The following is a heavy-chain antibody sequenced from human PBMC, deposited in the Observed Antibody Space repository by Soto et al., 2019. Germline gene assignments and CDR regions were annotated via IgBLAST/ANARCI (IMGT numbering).Heavy chain of an antibody. V-gene: IGHV1-46*01. CDR2: INPSGGST. CDR3: ARRGTRGGGMDV. CDR1: GYTFTSYY. D-gene: IGHD2-2*01. J-gene: IGHJ6*02. Sequence: ASVKVSCKASGYTFTSYYMHWVRQAPGQGLEWMGIINPSGGSTSYAQKLQGRVTMTRDTSTSTVYMELSSLRSEDTAVYYCARRGTRGGGMDVWGQGTTVTVSS.